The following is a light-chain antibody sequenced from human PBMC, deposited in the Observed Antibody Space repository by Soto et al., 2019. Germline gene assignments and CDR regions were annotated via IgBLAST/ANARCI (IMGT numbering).Light chain of an antibody. CDR1: SSDVGGYNY. Sequence: QSVLAQPASVSGSPGQSITISCTGTSSDVGGYNYVSWYQQHPGKAPKVMIYDASNRPSGVSNRFSGSKSGNTASLTISGLQAEDEADYFCSSYTSSGTDVFGTGTQLTVL. J-gene: IGLJ7*01. CDR3: SSYTSSGTDV. V-gene: IGLV2-14*01. CDR2: DAS.